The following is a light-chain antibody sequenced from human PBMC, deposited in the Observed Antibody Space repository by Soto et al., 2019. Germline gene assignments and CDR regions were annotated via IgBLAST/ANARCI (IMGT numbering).Light chain of an antibody. CDR1: EDISNY. V-gene: IGKV1-27*01. J-gene: IGKJ1*01. CDR3: QNYNRAPWT. Sequence: DIQMTQSPSSLSASVGDRVTITCRASEDISNYLAWYQQKPGKVPKLVIYGASTLQSGVPSRFSGSGSGTDFTLTISSLQTEDVATYYCQNYNRAPWTFGQGTKVESK. CDR2: GAS.